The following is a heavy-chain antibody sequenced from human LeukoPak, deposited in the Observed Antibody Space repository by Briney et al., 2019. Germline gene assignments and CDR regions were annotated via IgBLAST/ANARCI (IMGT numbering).Heavy chain of an antibody. J-gene: IGHJ6*03. Sequence: PGRSLRLSCAASGFTFSRYGMHWVRQAPGKGLEWVAVIWYDGSNKYYADSVKGRFTISRDNSKNTLYLQMNSLRAEDTAVYYCARESYYGSGSSLYYYYYMDVWGKGTTVTVSS. CDR2: IWYDGSNK. V-gene: IGHV3-33*08. CDR3: ARESYYGSGSSLYYYYYMDV. CDR1: GFTFSRYG. D-gene: IGHD3-10*01.